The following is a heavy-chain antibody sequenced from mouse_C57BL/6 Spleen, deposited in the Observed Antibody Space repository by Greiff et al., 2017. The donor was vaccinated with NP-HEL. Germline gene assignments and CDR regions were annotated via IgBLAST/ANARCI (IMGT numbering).Heavy chain of an antibody. J-gene: IGHJ3*01. CDR2: IHPSDSDT. Sequence: QVQLQQPGAELVKPGASVKVSCKASGYTFTSYWMHWVKQRPGQGLEWIGRIHPSDSDTNSNQKFKGKATLTVDKSSSTAYMQLSSLTSEDSAVYYCAILRIGPTPFAYWGQGTLVTVSA. CDR3: AILRIGPTPFAY. CDR1: GYTFTSYW. D-gene: IGHD2-10*01. V-gene: IGHV1-74*01.